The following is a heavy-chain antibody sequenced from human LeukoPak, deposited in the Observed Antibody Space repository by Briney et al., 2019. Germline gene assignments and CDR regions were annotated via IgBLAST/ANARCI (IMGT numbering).Heavy chain of an antibody. Sequence: GGSLRLSCAASGFTFSSYDMSWVRQAPGKGLEWVSTMSGKGGSTYYADSVKRRFTISRDNSKNTLYLQMNSLRADDTAVYYCAKFERSSYDSSGYYPPIYWGQGTLVTVSS. CDR1: GFTFSSYD. CDR2: MSGKGGST. D-gene: IGHD3-22*01. CDR3: AKFERSSYDSSGYYPPIY. V-gene: IGHV3-23*01. J-gene: IGHJ4*02.